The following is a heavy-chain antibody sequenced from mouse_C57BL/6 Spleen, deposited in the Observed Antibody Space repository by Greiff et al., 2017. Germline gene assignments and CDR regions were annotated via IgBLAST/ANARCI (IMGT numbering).Heavy chain of an antibody. CDR3: ARSTAQAPYYAMDD. V-gene: IGHV1-52*01. Sequence: QVQLQQPGAELVRPGSSVKLSCKASGYTFTSYWMHWVKQRPIQGLEWIGNIHPSDSETHYNQKFKDKATLTVDKSSSTAYMQLSSLTSEDSAVYYCARSTAQAPYYAMDDWGQGTSVTVSS. D-gene: IGHD3-2*02. J-gene: IGHJ4*01. CDR2: IHPSDSET. CDR1: GYTFTSYW.